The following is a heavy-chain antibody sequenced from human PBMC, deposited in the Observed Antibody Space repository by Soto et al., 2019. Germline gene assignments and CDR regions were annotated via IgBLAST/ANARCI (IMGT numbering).Heavy chain of an antibody. CDR1: GFTFSSYA. CDR3: AKDRIMGSTTFWGMDV. D-gene: IGHD3-16*01. J-gene: IGHJ6*02. CDR2: IIGSGGRT. Sequence: GGSLRLSCAASGFTFSSYAMSWVRQAPGKGLEWVSAIIGSGGRTYYADSVKGRFTISRDNSKNTLYLQMNSLRVGDTAVYYCAKDRIMGSTTFWGMDVWGQGTTVTVSS. V-gene: IGHV3-23*01.